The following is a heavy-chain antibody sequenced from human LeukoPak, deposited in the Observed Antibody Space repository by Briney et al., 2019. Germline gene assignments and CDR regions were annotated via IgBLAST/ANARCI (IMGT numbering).Heavy chain of an antibody. D-gene: IGHD6-13*01. Sequence: GGSLRLSCAASGFTVSSNYMSWVRQAPGKGLEWVANINQYGSEKYYVDSVKGRFTISRDNAKNSLYLQMNSLRAEDMAVYYCARDPGIAAAVRPWYFDLWGRGTLVTVSS. V-gene: IGHV3-7*01. CDR3: ARDPGIAAAVRPWYFDL. J-gene: IGHJ2*01. CDR1: GFTVSSNY. CDR2: INQYGSEK.